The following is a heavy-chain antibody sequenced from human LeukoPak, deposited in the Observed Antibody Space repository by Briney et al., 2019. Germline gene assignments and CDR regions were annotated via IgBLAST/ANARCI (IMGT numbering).Heavy chain of an antibody. Sequence: GGSLRLSCAASGFTFSSYAMSWVRQAPGKGLEWVSAISGSGGSTYYADSVKGRFTISRDNSKNTLYLQMNSLRAEDTAVYYCAKAGSSGYYYWYYFDYWGQGTLVTVSS. CDR3: AKAGSSGYYYWYYFDY. CDR1: GFTFSSYA. J-gene: IGHJ4*02. V-gene: IGHV3-23*01. D-gene: IGHD3-22*01. CDR2: ISGSGGST.